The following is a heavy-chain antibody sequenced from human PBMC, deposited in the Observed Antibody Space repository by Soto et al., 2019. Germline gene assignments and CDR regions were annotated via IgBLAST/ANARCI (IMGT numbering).Heavy chain of an antibody. CDR3: AHAYGGTSWPNDAFDV. D-gene: IGHD2-2*01. V-gene: IGHV2-5*02. CDR2: IYWDDDK. CDR1: GFSLSADGVG. J-gene: IGHJ3*01. Sequence: QITLTESGPTLVKPTQTLTLTCTFSGFSLSADGVGVAWIRQPPGKALEWLALIYWDDDKRSSPSLKNRLTTTKDTSKNHVVLTMTNMDPVDTATYYCAHAYGGTSWPNDAFDVWGQGTVVTVSS.